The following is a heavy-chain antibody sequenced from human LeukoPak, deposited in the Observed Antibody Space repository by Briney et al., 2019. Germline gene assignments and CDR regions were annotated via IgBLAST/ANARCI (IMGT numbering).Heavy chain of an antibody. CDR1: GGSISSYY. Sequence: PSETLSLTCTVSGGSISSYYWSWIRQPPGKGLEWIGYIYYSGSTNYNPSLKSRVTISVDTSKNQFSLKLSSVTAADTAVYYCARDITYGIDYWGQGTLATVSS. CDR2: IYYSGST. D-gene: IGHD1-14*01. V-gene: IGHV4-59*01. CDR3: ARDITYGIDY. J-gene: IGHJ4*02.